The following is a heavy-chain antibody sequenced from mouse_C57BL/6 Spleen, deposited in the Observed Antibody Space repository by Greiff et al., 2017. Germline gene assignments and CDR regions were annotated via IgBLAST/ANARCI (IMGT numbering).Heavy chain of an antibody. J-gene: IGHJ4*01. CDR1: GYAFSSYW. D-gene: IGHD1-1*01. CDR3: ARYYYFSGYYAMDY. CDR2: IYPGDGDT. V-gene: IGHV1-80*01. Sequence: VHLVESGAELVKPGASVKISCKASGYAFSSYWMNWVKQRPGKGLEWIGQIYPGDGDTNYNGKFKGKATLTEDKSSSTAYMQLSSLTSEDSAVYFCARYYYFSGYYAMDYWGQGTSVTVSS.